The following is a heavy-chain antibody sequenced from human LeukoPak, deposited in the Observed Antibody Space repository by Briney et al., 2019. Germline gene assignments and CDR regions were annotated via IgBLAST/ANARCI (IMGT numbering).Heavy chain of an antibody. Sequence: GGSLRLSCAAAGFTFSSYKMSWVRQAPGKGLEWVANIKQDGSEKDYVDSVKGRFTISRDNAKNSLYLQMSSLRDEDTAVYYCARDFRGNYSIDYWGQGTLVTVSS. CDR2: IKQDGSEK. V-gene: IGHV3-7*01. CDR3: ARDFRGNYSIDY. J-gene: IGHJ4*02. D-gene: IGHD1-26*01. CDR1: GFTFSSYK.